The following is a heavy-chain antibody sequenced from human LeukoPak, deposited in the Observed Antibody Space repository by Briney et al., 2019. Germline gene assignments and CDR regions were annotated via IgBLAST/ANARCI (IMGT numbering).Heavy chain of an antibody. J-gene: IGHJ5*02. CDR3: ARGKDRRNWFDP. Sequence: PSQTLSLTCTVSGGSISSGGYYWSWIRQPPGTGLEWIGYIYHSGSTFYSPSLKSRATISVDRSKNQFSLRLSSVTAAATAVYYCARGKDRRNWFDPWGQGTLVTVSS. V-gene: IGHV4-30-2*01. CDR2: IYHSGST. CDR1: GGSISSGGYY.